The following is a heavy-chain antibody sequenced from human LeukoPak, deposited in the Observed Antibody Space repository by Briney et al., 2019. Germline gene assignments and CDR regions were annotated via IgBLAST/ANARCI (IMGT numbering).Heavy chain of an antibody. Sequence: GASVKVSCKASGGTFSSYAISWVRQAPGQGLEWMGGIIPIFGTANYAQKFQGRVTITADESTSTAYMELSSLRSEDTAVYYCAGMVDIVAPFDLWGRGTLVTVSS. J-gene: IGHJ2*01. V-gene: IGHV1-69*01. CDR2: IIPIFGTA. D-gene: IGHD5-12*01. CDR1: GGTFSSYA. CDR3: AGMVDIVAPFDL.